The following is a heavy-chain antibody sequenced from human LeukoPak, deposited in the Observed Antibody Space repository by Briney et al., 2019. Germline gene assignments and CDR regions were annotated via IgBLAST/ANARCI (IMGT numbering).Heavy chain of an antibody. CDR1: GFTLSSYV. Sequence: PGGSLRLSCEASGFTLSSYVTGWVRQAPGKGLEWVSLISGGGGSTYYADSVKGRFTVSRDNSKNTLYMELNSLRAEDTAVYYCARGDCSSSSCSGFYGMDVWGQGTTVTVSS. J-gene: IGHJ6*02. CDR2: ISGGGGST. D-gene: IGHD2-2*01. V-gene: IGHV3-23*01. CDR3: ARGDCSSSSCSGFYGMDV.